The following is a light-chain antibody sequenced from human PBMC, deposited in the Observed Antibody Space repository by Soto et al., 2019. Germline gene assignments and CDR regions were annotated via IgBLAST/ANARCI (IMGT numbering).Light chain of an antibody. V-gene: IGKV3-20*01. J-gene: IGKJ3*01. Sequence: EVVLTQSPGTLSLSAGERATLSCRASQSVASSHLAWYQQKPGQAPRLLIYAASTRAAGVPDRFSGSGSGTDFTLTISRLEPEDFGVFFCHHYGRSPIFTFGPWTTVDMK. CDR3: HHYGRSPIFT. CDR1: QSVASSH. CDR2: AAS.